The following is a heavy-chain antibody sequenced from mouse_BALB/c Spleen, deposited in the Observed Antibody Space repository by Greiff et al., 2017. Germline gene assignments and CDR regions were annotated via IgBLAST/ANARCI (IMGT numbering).Heavy chain of an antibody. V-gene: IGHV1-54*01. CDR1: GYAFTNYL. CDR3: ARVIYGNYFDY. J-gene: IGHJ2*01. Sequence: QVQLKQSGAELVRPGTSVKVSCKASGYAFTNYLIEWVKQRPGQGLEWIGVINPGSGGTNYNEKFKGKATLTADKSSSTAYMQLSSLTSDDSAVYFCARVIYGNYFDYWGQGTTLTVSS. D-gene: IGHD2-1*01. CDR2: INPGSGGT.